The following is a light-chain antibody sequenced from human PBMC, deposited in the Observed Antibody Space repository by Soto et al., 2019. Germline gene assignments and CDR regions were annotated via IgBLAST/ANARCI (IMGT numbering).Light chain of an antibody. CDR2: GAS. CDR3: QQYGTSPPLT. Sequence: EIVLMQSPGTLSLSPGERATLSCRASQSVSINYVAWYQQKPGQAPRLLIAGASSRATGIPDRFSGSGSGTDFTLTISRLEPEDFAVYYCQQYGTSPPLTFGGGTKVEIK. CDR1: QSVSINY. J-gene: IGKJ4*01. V-gene: IGKV3-20*01.